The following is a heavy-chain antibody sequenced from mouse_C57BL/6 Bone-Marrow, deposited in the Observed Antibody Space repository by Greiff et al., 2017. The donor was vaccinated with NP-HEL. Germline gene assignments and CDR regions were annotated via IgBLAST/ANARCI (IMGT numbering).Heavy chain of an antibody. J-gene: IGHJ1*03. Sequence: VQLQQPGAELVSPGSSVKLSCKASGYTFTSYWMDWVKQRPGQGLEWIGNIYPSDSETHYNQKFKDKATLTVDKSSSTAYMQLSSLTSEDSAVYYCARSPYYGRNFDVWGTGTTVTVSS. D-gene: IGHD1-1*01. CDR1: GYTFTSYW. CDR3: ARSPYYGRNFDV. CDR2: IYPSDSET. V-gene: IGHV1-61*01.